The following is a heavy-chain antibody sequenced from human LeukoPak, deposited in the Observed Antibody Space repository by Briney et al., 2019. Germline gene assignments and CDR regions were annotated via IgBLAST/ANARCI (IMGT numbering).Heavy chain of an antibody. CDR3: ARGDPTVTTKQNFDY. Sequence: SGRSLRLSCAASGFSFSNYDMRWVRQAPGKGLEWVAVIWYDGSNKYYADSVKGRFTISRDNSKNTLYLQMNSLRVEDTAVYYCARGDPTVTTKQNFDYWGQGTLVTVSS. CDR1: GFSFSNYD. D-gene: IGHD4-17*01. V-gene: IGHV3-33*01. J-gene: IGHJ4*02. CDR2: IWYDGSNK.